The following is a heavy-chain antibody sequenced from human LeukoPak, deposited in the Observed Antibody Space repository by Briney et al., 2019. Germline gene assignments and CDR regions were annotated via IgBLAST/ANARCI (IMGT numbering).Heavy chain of an antibody. D-gene: IGHD5-24*01. V-gene: IGHV3-23*01. CDR1: GFTFSSYT. J-gene: IGHJ4*02. CDR3: AKDNGWLHYCH. Sequence: TGGSLRLSCAASGFTFSSYTMNWVRQAPGKGLEWVSGISPGGEITYYADSVKGRFTISRDNSKNTVSLQMHSLRAEDTATYYCAKDNGWLHYCHWGQGTLVTVSS. CDR2: ISPGGEIT.